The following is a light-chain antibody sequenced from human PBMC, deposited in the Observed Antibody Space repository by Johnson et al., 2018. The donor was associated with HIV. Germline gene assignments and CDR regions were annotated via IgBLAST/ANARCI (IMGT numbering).Light chain of an antibody. Sequence: QSVLTQPPSVSAAPGQKVTISCSGSTYNIGNNYVSWYQQLPGTAPTLLIYEKNKRPSGIPDRFSASKSGTSATLDITGLQTRDEADYYCGTWDSGLGAHYVFGTSTKVTVL. CDR3: GTWDSGLGAHYV. V-gene: IGLV1-51*02. CDR1: TYNIGNNY. J-gene: IGLJ1*01. CDR2: EKN.